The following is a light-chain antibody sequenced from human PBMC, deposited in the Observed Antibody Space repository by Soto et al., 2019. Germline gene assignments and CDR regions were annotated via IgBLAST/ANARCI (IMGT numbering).Light chain of an antibody. CDR2: AAS. V-gene: IGKV1-39*01. CDR3: QQSYIVFS. J-gene: IGKJ4*01. Sequence: DVQMTQSPSSLSASVGDRVTITCRASQSVNSYLNWCQVKPGKAPKLLIYAASSLQSGVPLRLSGSGSGTDFTLTISSLQPEDFATYYCQQSYIVFSFGGGTKVDIK. CDR1: QSVNSY.